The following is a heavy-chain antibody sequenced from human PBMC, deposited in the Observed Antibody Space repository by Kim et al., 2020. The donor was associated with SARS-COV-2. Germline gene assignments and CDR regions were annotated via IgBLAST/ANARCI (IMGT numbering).Heavy chain of an antibody. D-gene: IGHD1-7*01. CDR3: ASPPRGITGTTDWYFDL. CDR1: GGTFSSYA. J-gene: IGHJ2*01. Sequence: SVKVSCKASGGTFSSYAISWVRQAPGQGLEWMGGIIPIFGTANYAQKFQGRVTITADKSTSTAYMELSSLRSEDTAVYYCASPPRGITGTTDWYFDLWGHGTRVTVSS. CDR2: IIPIFGTA. V-gene: IGHV1-69*06.